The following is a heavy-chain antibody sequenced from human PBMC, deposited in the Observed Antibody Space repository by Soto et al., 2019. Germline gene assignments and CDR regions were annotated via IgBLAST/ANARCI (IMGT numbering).Heavy chain of an antibody. D-gene: IGHD2-15*01. V-gene: IGHV1-46*01. CDR2: INPSGGST. CDR1: GYTFTSYY. CDR3: ASGGSLDAFDI. J-gene: IGHJ3*02. Sequence: ASVKVSCKASGYTFTSYYIHWVRQAPGQGLEWMGIINPSGGSTSYAQKFQGRVTMTRDTSTSTVYMELSSLRSEDTAVYYCASGGSLDAFDIWGQGTMVTVSS.